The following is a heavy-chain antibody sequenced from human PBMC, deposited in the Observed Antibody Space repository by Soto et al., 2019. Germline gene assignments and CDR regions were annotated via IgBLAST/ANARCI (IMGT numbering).Heavy chain of an antibody. Sequence: ASVKVSCKASGYTFTVYYIHWVRQAPGQGLEWMGWVNPNSGGTGYAQRFQGRVTMTRDTSINSVYMELSRLRSDDTATYYCARGNSGDDDEFDYWGQGTPVTVSS. V-gene: IGHV1-2*02. J-gene: IGHJ4*02. D-gene: IGHD5-12*01. CDR1: GYTFTVYY. CDR2: VNPNSGGT. CDR3: ARGNSGDDDEFDY.